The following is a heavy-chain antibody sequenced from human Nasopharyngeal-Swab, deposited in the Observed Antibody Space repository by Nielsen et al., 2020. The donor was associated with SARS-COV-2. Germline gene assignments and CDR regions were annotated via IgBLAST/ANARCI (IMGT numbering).Heavy chain of an antibody. V-gene: IGHV3-33*01. J-gene: IGHJ3*02. CDR2: IWYDGSNK. CDR1: GFTFSSYG. CDR3: ARDKDSYGYGSAFDI. Sequence: GGSLRLSCAASGFTFSSYGMHWVRQAPGKGLEWVAVIWYDGSNKYYADSVKGRFTISRDNSKNTLYLQMNSLRAEDTAVYYCARDKDSYGYGSAFDIWGQGTMVTVSS. D-gene: IGHD5-18*01.